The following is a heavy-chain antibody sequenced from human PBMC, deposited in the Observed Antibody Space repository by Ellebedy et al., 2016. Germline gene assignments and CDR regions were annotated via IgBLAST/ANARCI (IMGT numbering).Heavy chain of an antibody. V-gene: IGHV4-59*08. CDR2: IYYSGST. Sequence: ESLKISCTVSGGSISSYYWSWIRQPPGKGLEWIGYIYYSGSTNYNPSLKSRVTISVDTSKNQFSLKLSSVTAADTAVYYCARRRHGMDVWGQGTTVTVSS. J-gene: IGHJ6*02. CDR1: GGSISSYY. CDR3: ARRRHGMDV.